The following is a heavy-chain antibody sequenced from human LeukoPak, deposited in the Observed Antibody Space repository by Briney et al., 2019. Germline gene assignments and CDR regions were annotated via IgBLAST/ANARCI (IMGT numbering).Heavy chain of an antibody. D-gene: IGHD3-10*01. J-gene: IGHJ4*02. CDR2: ISGSGDST. Sequence: GGSLRLSCAASGFTFSSSAMSWVRQAPGKGPEWVSVISGSGDSTYYTDSVGGRFTISRDNSKNTVYLQMNSLRAEDTAVYSCAKHDRGSGSPYYFHYWGQGTLVTVSS. CDR3: AKHDRGSGSPYYFHY. V-gene: IGHV3-23*01. CDR1: GFTFSSSA.